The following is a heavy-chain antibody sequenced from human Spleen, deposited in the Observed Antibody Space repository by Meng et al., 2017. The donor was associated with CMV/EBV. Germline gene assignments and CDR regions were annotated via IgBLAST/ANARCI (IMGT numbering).Heavy chain of an antibody. CDR3: AKRDIVVVVAADWYFDL. D-gene: IGHD2-15*01. CDR2: ISGSGGST. V-gene: IGHV3-23*01. Sequence: ETLSLTCAASGFTFSSYAMSWVRQAPGKGLEWVSAISGSGGSTYYADSVKGRFTISRDNSKNTLYLQMNSLRAEDTAVYYCAKRDIVVVVAADWYFDLWGRGTLVTVSS. J-gene: IGHJ2*01. CDR1: GFTFSSYA.